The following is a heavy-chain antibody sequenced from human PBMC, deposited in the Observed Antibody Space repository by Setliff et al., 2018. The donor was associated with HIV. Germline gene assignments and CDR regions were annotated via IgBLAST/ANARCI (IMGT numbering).Heavy chain of an antibody. CDR2: VRFDGNDK. CDR3: ARDRSGSYYTNPDY. Sequence: GGSLRLSCAASGIIFSNYGMHWVRQAPGKGLEWVAYVRFDGNDKYYRDSVKGRFTISRDNAKNSLYLQMNSLRAEDTAVYYCARDRSGSYYTNPDYWGQGTLVTVSS. D-gene: IGHD1-26*01. J-gene: IGHJ4*02. V-gene: IGHV3-30*02. CDR1: GIIFSNYG.